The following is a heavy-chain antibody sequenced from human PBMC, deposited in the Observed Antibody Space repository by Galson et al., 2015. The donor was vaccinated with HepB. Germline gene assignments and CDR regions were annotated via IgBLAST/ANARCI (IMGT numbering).Heavy chain of an antibody. CDR1: GVTFKDPA. CDR3: ARPYRPDECDFLIEY. J-gene: IGHJ4*02. D-gene: IGHD3/OR15-3a*01. Sequence: SLRLSCAGSGVTFKDPAVSWFRQAPGKGLEWVAVICSDGTSEYYADSVKGRLTISRDNSKNTLYLQLNSLRAEDTAVYYCARPYRPDECDFLIEYWGRGTLVTVSS. V-gene: IGHV3-33*08. CDR2: ICSDGTSE.